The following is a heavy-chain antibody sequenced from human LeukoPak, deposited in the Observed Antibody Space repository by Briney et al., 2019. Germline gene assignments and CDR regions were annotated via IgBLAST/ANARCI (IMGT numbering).Heavy chain of an antibody. CDR1: GGSIISGNW. Sequence: PSETLSLTCAVSGGSIISGNWWSWVRQPPGKGLEWIGEIYHSGRTNYNPSLKSRVTISLDKSKNQFSLKLSSVTAADTAVYYCARVWYYYGSGSYSLEYYFDYWGQGTLVTVSS. J-gene: IGHJ4*02. CDR3: ARVWYYYGSGSYSLEYYFDY. CDR2: IYHSGRT. D-gene: IGHD3-10*01. V-gene: IGHV4-4*02.